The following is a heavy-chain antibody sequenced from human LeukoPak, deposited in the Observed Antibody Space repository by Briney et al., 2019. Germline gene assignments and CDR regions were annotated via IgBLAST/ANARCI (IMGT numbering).Heavy chain of an antibody. CDR2: INPNSGDT. J-gene: IGHJ4*02. D-gene: IGHD6-13*01. Sequence: ASVKVSCKASGYTFSDYYMHWVRQAPGQGLQWVGWINPNSGDTHYAQMFQGRVTMTRDTSINTAYMELRGVRSDDTAVYYCAKSAQYSSAWFTGSFDYWGQGTLVTVSS. CDR1: GYTFSDYY. V-gene: IGHV1-2*02. CDR3: AKSAQYSSAWFTGSFDY.